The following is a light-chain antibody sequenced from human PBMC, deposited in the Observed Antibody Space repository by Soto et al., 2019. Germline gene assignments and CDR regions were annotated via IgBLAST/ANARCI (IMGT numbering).Light chain of an antibody. V-gene: IGKV3-15*01. CDR1: QSTSDN. Sequence: EIVMTQSPATLSVSPGERATLSCRASQSTSDNLAWYQQKPGQAPRLLIYGASTRATGIPARFSGSGSGTEFTLTISSLQSEVFAVYYCQLYNNWPRGTFGQGTKLEIK. J-gene: IGKJ2*02. CDR2: GAS. CDR3: QLYNNWPRGT.